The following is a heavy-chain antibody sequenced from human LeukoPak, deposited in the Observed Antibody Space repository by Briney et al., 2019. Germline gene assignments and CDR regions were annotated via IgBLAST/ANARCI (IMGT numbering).Heavy chain of an antibody. CDR1: GFTFSCFS. V-gene: IGHV3-21*01. CDR2: ISSSSSYI. J-gene: IGHJ4*02. Sequence: GGSLRLSCAAFGFTFSCFSMNWVRQAPGKGLEWVSTISSSSSYIYYADSVKGRFTISRDNAKNSLYLQMNSLRAEDTAVYYCARDFAAAGPDFIDYWGQGTLVTVSS. CDR3: ARDFAAAGPDFIDY. D-gene: IGHD6-13*01.